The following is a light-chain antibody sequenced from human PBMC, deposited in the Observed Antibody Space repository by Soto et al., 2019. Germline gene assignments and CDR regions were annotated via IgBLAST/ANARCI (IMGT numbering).Light chain of an antibody. CDR2: GAS. V-gene: IGKV3D-15*01. J-gene: IGKJ1*01. CDR3: LQYHNLWA. Sequence: EIVLTQSPGTLSLSPGERATLSCRASESVSSNLAWYQQKPGQAPRLLIYGASSRATGIPDRFSGSGSGTEFTLTISSLQSEDFAVYSCLQYHNLWAFGQGTKVDIK. CDR1: ESVSSN.